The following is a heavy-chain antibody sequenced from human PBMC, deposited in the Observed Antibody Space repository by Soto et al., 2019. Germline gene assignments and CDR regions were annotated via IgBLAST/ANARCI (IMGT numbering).Heavy chain of an antibody. Sequence: ALVKVSCKTSGYTFTGYGISWVRQAPGQGLEWMGWISAYNGNTNYAQKLQGRVTMTTDTSTSTAYMELRSLRSDDTAVYYCARLAVAGNWFDPWGQGTLVTVSS. CDR2: ISAYNGNT. CDR1: GYTFTGYG. J-gene: IGHJ5*02. V-gene: IGHV1-18*01. D-gene: IGHD6-19*01. CDR3: ARLAVAGNWFDP.